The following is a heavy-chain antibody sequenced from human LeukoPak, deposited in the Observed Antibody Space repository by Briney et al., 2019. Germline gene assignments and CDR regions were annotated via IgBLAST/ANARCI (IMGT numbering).Heavy chain of an antibody. V-gene: IGHV3-23*01. D-gene: IGHD2-2*01. CDR2: ISGSGGST. CDR1: GFTFSSYA. J-gene: IGHJ4*02. CDR3: AKNPGPSTLDSTLDS. Sequence: PGGSLRLSCAASGFTFSSYAMSWVRQAPGKGLEWVSAISGSGGSTYYAESVKGRFTISRDNSKNTLYMQMNSLRAEDTAVYYCAKNPGPSTLDSTLDSWGQGTLVTVSS.